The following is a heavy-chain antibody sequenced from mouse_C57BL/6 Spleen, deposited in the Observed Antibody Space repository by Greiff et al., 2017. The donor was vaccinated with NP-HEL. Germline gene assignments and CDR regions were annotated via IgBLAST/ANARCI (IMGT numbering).Heavy chain of an antibody. D-gene: IGHD2-12*01. Sequence: QVQLKQSGAELVRPGASVTLSCKASGYTFTDYEMHWVKQTPVHGLEWIGAIDPETGGTAYNQKFKGKAILTADKSSSTAYMELRSLTSEDSAVYYCTTYYSPQHYWGQGTTLTVSS. CDR2: IDPETGGT. CDR3: TTYYSPQHY. CDR1: GYTFTDYE. V-gene: IGHV1-15*01. J-gene: IGHJ2*01.